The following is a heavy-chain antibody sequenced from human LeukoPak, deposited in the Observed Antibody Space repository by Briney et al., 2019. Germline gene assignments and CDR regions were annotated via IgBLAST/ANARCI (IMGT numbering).Heavy chain of an antibody. CDR3: ARDHSGYDSHFDY. Sequence: SETLSLTCTVSGDSISNYYWSWIRQPAGKGLEWIGRIYTSGSTNYNPSLKSRVTMSVDTSKNQFSLKLSSVTAADTAVYYCARDHSGYDSHFDYWGQGTLVTVSS. CDR2: IYTSGST. CDR1: GDSISNYY. V-gene: IGHV4-4*07. D-gene: IGHD5-12*01. J-gene: IGHJ4*02.